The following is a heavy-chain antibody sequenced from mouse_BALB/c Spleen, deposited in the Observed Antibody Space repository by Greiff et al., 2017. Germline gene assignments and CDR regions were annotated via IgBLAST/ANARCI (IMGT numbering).Heavy chain of an antibody. V-gene: IGHV2-6-7*01. CDR3: AREGYYEGYWYFDV. D-gene: IGHD2-3*01. CDR1: GFSLTGYG. CDR2: IWGDGST. Sequence: VQGVESGPGLVAPSQSLSITCTVSGFSLTGYGVNWVRQPPGKGLEWLGMIWGDGSTDYNSALKSRLSISKDNSKSQVFLKMNSLQTDDTARYYCAREGYYEGYWYFDVWGAGTTVTVSS. J-gene: IGHJ1*01.